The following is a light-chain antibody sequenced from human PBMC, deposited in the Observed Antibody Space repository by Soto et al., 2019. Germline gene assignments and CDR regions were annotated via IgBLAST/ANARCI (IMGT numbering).Light chain of an antibody. Sequence: DIQLTQSPSFLSASVGDRVTITCRASQTITSDLNWYQQRPGKAPKLLIYAASNLQSGVPSRFSGSGSGTDFTFIISSLQPEDSATYYCQQTYSTPGWTFGQGTKVDIK. J-gene: IGKJ1*01. V-gene: IGKV1-39*01. CDR1: QTITSD. CDR3: QQTYSTPGWT. CDR2: AAS.